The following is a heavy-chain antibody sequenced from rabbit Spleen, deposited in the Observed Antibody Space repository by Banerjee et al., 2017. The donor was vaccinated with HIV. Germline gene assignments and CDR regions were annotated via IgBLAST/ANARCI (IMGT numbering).Heavy chain of an antibody. CDR2: INTVTGKT. CDR3: ARDLPDIIGWNFGF. Sequence: QEQLKESGGGLVQPGGSLKLSCKASGIDFSNYGVHWVRQAPGKGLEWIACINTVTGKTVYASWAKGRFIMSRTSSTTVTLQMTSLTAADTATYFCARDLPDIIGWNFGFWGQGTLVTVS. J-gene: IGHJ3*01. CDR1: GIDFSNYG. V-gene: IGHV1S45*01. D-gene: IGHD1-1*01.